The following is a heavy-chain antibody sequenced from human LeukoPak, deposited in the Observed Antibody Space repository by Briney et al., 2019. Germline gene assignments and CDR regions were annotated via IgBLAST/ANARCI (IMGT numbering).Heavy chain of an antibody. CDR3: ARDLKRGYSSGRYSWGTGSSNDY. CDR2: ISAYNGNT. D-gene: IGHD6-19*01. J-gene: IGHJ4*02. Sequence: ASVKVSCRASGYTFTSYGISWVRQAPGQGLEWMGWISAYNGNTYYAQNLQGRVTMTTDTSTSTAYMELRSLRSDDTAVYYCARDLKRGYSSGRYSWGTGSSNDYWGQGTLVTVSS. CDR1: GYTFTSYG. V-gene: IGHV1-18*01.